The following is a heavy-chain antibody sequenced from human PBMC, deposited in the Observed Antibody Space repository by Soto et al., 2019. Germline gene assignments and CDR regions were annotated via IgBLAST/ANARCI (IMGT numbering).Heavy chain of an antibody. CDR2: IRSKVNTYAT. J-gene: IGHJ4*02. V-gene: IGHV3-73*02. D-gene: IGHD5-18*01. Sequence: EVQLVESGGGLVQPGGSLKLSCAASGFTFSDSAMHWVRQASGKGLEWVGRIRSKVNTYATAYAASVKGRFTISRDDSMNTPYLQMNSLKTEDTAVYYCTRRRDWTAMDPLDYWGQGTLVTVSS. CDR1: GFTFSDSA. CDR3: TRRRDWTAMDPLDY.